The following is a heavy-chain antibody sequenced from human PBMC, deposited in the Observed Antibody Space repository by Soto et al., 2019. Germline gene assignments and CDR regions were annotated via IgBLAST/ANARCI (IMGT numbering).Heavy chain of an antibody. V-gene: IGHV3-15*01. J-gene: IGHJ3*02. CDR1: GFTFSNAW. D-gene: IGHD3-9*01. CDR2: IKSKTDGGTT. CDR3: TIDLFYDIVTAPEAFDI. Sequence: PGGSLRLSCAASGFTFSNAWMSWVRQAPGKGLEWVGRIKSKTDGGTTDYAAPVKGRFTISRADSKNTLYLQMNSLKTEDTAVYYCTIDLFYDIVTAPEAFDIWGQGTMVTVSS.